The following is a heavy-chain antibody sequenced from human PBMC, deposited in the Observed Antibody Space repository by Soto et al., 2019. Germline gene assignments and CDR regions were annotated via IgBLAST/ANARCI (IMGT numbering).Heavy chain of an antibody. CDR2: IYWDDDK. J-gene: IGHJ4*02. D-gene: IGHD6-19*01. Sequence: QITLKESGPTLVKPTQTLTLTCTFFGFSLSSTRMAVGWIRQPPGKALEWLALIYWDDDKRYSPFLKSRLTITKDTSKYQVVLTMSNMDPVDTARYYCAHIVVAGLGYYFDYWGQGTLVTVSS. CDR1: GFSLSSTRMA. CDR3: AHIVVAGLGYYFDY. V-gene: IGHV2-5*02.